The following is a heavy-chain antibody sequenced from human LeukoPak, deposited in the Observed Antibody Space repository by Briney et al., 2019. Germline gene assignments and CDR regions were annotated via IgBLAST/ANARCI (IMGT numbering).Heavy chain of an antibody. J-gene: IGHJ5*02. D-gene: IGHD3-10*01. CDR3: ARDSGSTGEVKFDP. CDR2: IYNGGII. Sequence: PSETLSLTCTVSGYSISRYYWSWIRQPAGKGLEWIGRIYNGGIITYNPSLKSRVTMSIDATDNQFCLRLRFVTAADTAVYYCARDSGSTGEVKFDPWGQGTLVTVSS. V-gene: IGHV4-4*07. CDR1: GYSISRYY.